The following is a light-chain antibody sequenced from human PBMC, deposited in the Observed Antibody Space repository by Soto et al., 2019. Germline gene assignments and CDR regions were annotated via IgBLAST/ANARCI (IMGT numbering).Light chain of an antibody. Sequence: DIVLTQTPLTSPVTLGQPASISCTSSQSLDHSDGNTYLSWLLQRPGQPPTILIYKVSQRFDGVPDRFSGGGAGTKFTLNITSVEAADVGLDHCMQATQGPYTFVQGTRLDLK. CDR3: MQATQGPYT. CDR1: QSLDHSDGNTY. J-gene: IGKJ2*01. V-gene: IGKV2-24*01. CDR2: KVS.